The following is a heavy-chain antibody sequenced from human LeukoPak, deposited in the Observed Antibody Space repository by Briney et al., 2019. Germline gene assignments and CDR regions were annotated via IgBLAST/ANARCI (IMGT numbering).Heavy chain of an antibody. CDR3: ARSGIVATIGEDYYYYGMDV. J-gene: IGHJ6*04. Sequence: SVKVSCKASGGTFSSYAISWVRQAPGQGLEWMGGIIPIFGTANYAQKFQGRVTITADEPTSTAYMELSSLRSEDTAVYYCARSGIVATIGEDYYYYGMDVWGKGTTVTVSS. V-gene: IGHV1-69*13. CDR2: IIPIFGTA. CDR1: GGTFSSYA. D-gene: IGHD5-12*01.